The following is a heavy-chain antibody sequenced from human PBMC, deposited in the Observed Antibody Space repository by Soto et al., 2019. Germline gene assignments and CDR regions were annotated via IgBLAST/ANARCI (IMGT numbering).Heavy chain of an antibody. CDR2: IYYSGST. Sequence: QVQLQESGPGLVKPSETLSLTCTVSGGSISSYYWSWIRQPPGKGLEWIGYIYYSGSTNYNPSLKSRVTISVDTSKNQFSLKLSSVTAADTAVYYCARGDNKRFLEWSPMDVWGKGTTVTVSS. D-gene: IGHD3-3*01. J-gene: IGHJ6*03. V-gene: IGHV4-59*01. CDR1: GGSISSYY. CDR3: ARGDNKRFLEWSPMDV.